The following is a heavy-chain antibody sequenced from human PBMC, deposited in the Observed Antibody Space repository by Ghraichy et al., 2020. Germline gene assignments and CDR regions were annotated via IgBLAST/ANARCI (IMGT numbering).Heavy chain of an antibody. CDR3: ARGSTVVRFFYYDGMDV. V-gene: IGHV3-48*02. J-gene: IGHJ6*02. D-gene: IGHD4-23*01. CDR2: ITSSSRTI. Sequence: GGSLRLSCVGSGFTFSSYSLNWVRQSPGKGLEWVSYITSSSRTISYADSVKGRFTISRDNAQNSLSLQMNSLRDEDTAVYYCARGSTVVRFFYYDGMDVWGQGTTVTVSS. CDR1: GFTFSSYS.